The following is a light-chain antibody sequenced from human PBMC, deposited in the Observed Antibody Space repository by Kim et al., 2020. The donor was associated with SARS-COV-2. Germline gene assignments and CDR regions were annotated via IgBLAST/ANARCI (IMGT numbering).Light chain of an antibody. V-gene: IGLV3-19*01. Sequence: LGAPVMTTSQRDGLLSCYAACYHQKQGRPAVLLIYGKNNRPSWVPARFSGSSTGKTASSTITAAPAEDEADYYCSTRGSSVNHLRVFGTGTKVTVL. CDR1: GLLSCY. J-gene: IGLJ1*01. CDR3: STRGSSVNHLRV. CDR2: GKN.